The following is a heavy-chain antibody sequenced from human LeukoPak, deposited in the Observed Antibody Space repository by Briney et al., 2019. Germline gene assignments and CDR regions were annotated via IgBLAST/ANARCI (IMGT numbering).Heavy chain of an antibody. V-gene: IGHV1-2*02. CDR2: INPKSGGT. CDR3: ATVAGQGEGELLWFGEGIDY. D-gene: IGHD3-10*01. Sequence: ASVKVSCKTSEYTFTDYYMHWVRQAPGQGLEWMGWINPKSGGTNFAQTFQGRVTMTRDTSISTAYMELSRLTSDDTAVYYCATVAGQGEGELLWFGEGIDYWGQGTLVTVSS. CDR1: EYTFTDYY. J-gene: IGHJ4*02.